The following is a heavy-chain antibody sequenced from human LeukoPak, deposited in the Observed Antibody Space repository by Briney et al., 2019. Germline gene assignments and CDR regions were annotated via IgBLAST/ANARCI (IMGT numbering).Heavy chain of an antibody. J-gene: IGHJ4*02. CDR2: TNPNSGNT. CDR1: GYTFTSYD. Sequence: ASVKVSCKASGYTFTSYDFNWVRQATGQGLEWMGWTNPNSGNTGYAQKFQGRVTMTRNTSISTAYMELSSLRSEDTAVYYCARGTPYCSSTSCYSAEFDYWGQGTLVTVSS. D-gene: IGHD2-2*01. CDR3: ARGTPYCSSTSCYSAEFDY. V-gene: IGHV1-8*01.